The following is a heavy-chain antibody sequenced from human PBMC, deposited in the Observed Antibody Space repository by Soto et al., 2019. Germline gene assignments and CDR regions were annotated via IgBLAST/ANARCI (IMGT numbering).Heavy chain of an antibody. CDR3: ARDSGPTDCSGGSCYSGAFDI. J-gene: IGHJ3*02. CDR1: GFTFSSYA. Sequence: QVQLVESGGGVVQPGRSLRLSCAASGFTFSSYAMHWVRQAPGKGLEWVAVISYDGSNKYYADSVKGRFTISRDNSKNTLYLQMNSLRAEDTAVYYCARDSGPTDCSGGSCYSGAFDIWGQGTMVTVSS. CDR2: ISYDGSNK. D-gene: IGHD2-15*01. V-gene: IGHV3-30-3*01.